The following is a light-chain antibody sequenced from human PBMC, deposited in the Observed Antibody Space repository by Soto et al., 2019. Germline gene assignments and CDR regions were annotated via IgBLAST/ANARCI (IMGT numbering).Light chain of an antibody. J-gene: IGKJ2*01. CDR3: HQYHHWPYT. V-gene: IGKV3-15*01. CDR1: RSININ. CDR2: GAS. Sequence: DIVMTQSPGTLSVSPGERATLSCRASRSININLAWYQLKPGQAPRLLIYGASTRATGVPARFSGSGSGTDFTLAISSLQSEDFAVYVCHQYHHWPYTFGLGTRLEIK.